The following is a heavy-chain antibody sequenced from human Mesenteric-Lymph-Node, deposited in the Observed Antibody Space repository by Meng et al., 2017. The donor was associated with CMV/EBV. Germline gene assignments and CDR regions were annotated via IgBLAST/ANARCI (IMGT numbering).Heavy chain of an antibody. V-gene: IGHV5-51*01. Sequence: GGSLRLSCKVSGYTFTSYWIDWVRRMPGKGLEWMGIHYPGDSDTRFSPSFQGQVTISADKSISTAYVQWSSLKASDTAMYYCAREDIVVLSAAITSYGMDVWGQGTTVTVSS. CDR2: HYPGDSDT. J-gene: IGHJ6*02. CDR1: GYTFTSYW. D-gene: IGHD2-2*01. CDR3: AREDIVVLSAAITSYGMDV.